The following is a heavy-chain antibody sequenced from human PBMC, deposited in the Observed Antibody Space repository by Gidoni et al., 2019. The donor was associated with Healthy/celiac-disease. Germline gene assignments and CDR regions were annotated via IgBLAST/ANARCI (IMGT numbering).Heavy chain of an antibody. V-gene: IGHV4-39*01. D-gene: IGHD3-9*01. CDR3: ARRGYDILTGYFDY. CDR2: IYYSGST. CDR1: GGSLSSSSYY. J-gene: IGHJ4*02. Sequence: QLQLQESGPGLVKPSETLSLTCPVSGGSLSSSSYYWGWIRQPPGKGLEWIGSIYYSGSTYYNPSLKSRVTISVDTSKNQFSLKLSSVTAADTAVYYCARRGYDILTGYFDYWGQGTLVTVSS.